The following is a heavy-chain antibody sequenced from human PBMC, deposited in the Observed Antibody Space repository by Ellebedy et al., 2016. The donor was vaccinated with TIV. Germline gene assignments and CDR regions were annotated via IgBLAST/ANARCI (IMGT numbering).Heavy chain of an antibody. Sequence: AASVKVSCKASGYIFTSYDIHWVRQATGQGPEWMGWMNPKSGNAGYAQRFQDRVTMTTNTSINAAYMNLGSLRSEDTAVYYCTRGGTTGFDPWGQGTLVIVSS. D-gene: IGHD1-14*01. J-gene: IGHJ5*02. CDR2: MNPKSGNA. V-gene: IGHV1-8*01. CDR1: GYIFTSYD. CDR3: TRGGTTGFDP.